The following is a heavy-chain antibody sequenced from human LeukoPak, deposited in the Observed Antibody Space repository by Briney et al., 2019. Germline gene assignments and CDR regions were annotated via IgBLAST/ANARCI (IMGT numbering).Heavy chain of an antibody. Sequence: TGGSLRLSCAASGFTFSSYGMHWVRQAPGKGLEWVAFIRYDGSNKYYADSVKGRFTISRDNSKNTLYLQMNSPRAEDTAVYYCAKHSDIAYDSSGYYPSFDYWGQGTLVTVSS. D-gene: IGHD3-22*01. V-gene: IGHV3-30*02. CDR1: GFTFSSYG. J-gene: IGHJ4*02. CDR2: IRYDGSNK. CDR3: AKHSDIAYDSSGYYPSFDY.